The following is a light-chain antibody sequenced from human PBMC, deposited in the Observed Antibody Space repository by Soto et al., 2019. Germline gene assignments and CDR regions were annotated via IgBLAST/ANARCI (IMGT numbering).Light chain of an antibody. J-gene: IGLJ1*01. Sequence: HSVLKHPPSVSGAQGQRVPISSTESSSNIGAGYDVHWYQQLPGTAPKLLIYGNSNRPSGVPDRFSGSKSGTSASLAITGLQAEDEADYYCQSYDSSLSGYVFGTGTKVTVL. CDR2: GNS. CDR3: QSYDSSLSGYV. V-gene: IGLV1-40*01. CDR1: SSNIGAGYD.